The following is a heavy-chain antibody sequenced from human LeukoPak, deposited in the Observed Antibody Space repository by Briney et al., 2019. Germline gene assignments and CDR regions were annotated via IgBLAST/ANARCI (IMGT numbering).Heavy chain of an antibody. CDR1: GFTFSSYA. V-gene: IGHV3-15*01. CDR3: TTSGLYSGSYYRSDP. Sequence: GGSLRLSCAASGFTFSSYAMSWVRQAPGKGLEWVGRIKSKTDGGTTDYAAPVKGRFTISRDDSKNTLYLQMNSLKTEDTAVYYCTTSGLYSGSYYRSDPWGQGTLVTVSS. D-gene: IGHD1-26*01. CDR2: IKSKTDGGTT. J-gene: IGHJ5*02.